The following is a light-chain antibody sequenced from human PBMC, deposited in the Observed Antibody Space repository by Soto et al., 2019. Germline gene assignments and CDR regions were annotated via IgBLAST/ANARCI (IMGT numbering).Light chain of an antibody. CDR1: QSISSN. CDR2: DAS. J-gene: IGKJ4*01. CDR3: QQYHNWPPLT. Sequence: EIMMTQSPVTLSVSPGERANLSCRASQSISSNLAWYQQKPGQAPRLLIDDASTRAAGIPVRFSGRGSGTEFTLTISSLQSEDFAVYYCQQYHNWPPLTFGGGTKVGIK. V-gene: IGKV3-15*01.